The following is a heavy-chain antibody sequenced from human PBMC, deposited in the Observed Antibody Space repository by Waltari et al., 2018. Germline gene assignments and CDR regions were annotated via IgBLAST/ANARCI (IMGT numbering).Heavy chain of an antibody. CDR3: ATSIIVGATNGDY. D-gene: IGHD1-26*01. V-gene: IGHV1-69-2*01. Sequence: EVQLVQSGAEVKKPGATVKISCKASGYTFTDYYMHWVQQAPGKGLEWMGRVDPEDGETIYEEKYQGRGNITADTSTDTAYMELRSLRSEDTAVYYCATSIIVGATNGDYWGQGTLVTVSS. J-gene: IGHJ4*02. CDR2: VDPEDGET. CDR1: GYTFTDYY.